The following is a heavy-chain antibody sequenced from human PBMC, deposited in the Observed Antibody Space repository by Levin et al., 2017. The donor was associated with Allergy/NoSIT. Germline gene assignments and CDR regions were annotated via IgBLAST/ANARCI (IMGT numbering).Heavy chain of an antibody. Sequence: GGSLRLSCAASGFTFSGYTMHWVRQAPGKGLEWVAVISYDGSNKYYADSVKGRFTISRDNSKNTLYLQMNSLRPEDTAVYFCARDLVVVAATPHFDYWGQGTLVTVSS. CDR2: ISYDGSNK. V-gene: IGHV3-30-3*01. J-gene: IGHJ4*02. D-gene: IGHD2-15*01. CDR1: GFTFSGYT. CDR3: ARDLVVVAATPHFDY.